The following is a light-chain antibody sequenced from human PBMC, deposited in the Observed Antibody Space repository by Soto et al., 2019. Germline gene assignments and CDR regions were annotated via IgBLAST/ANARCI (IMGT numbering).Light chain of an antibody. CDR1: QRISKK. Sequence: DIQLTQSPSSLSASVGDRVTITCRASQRISKKVSWYQQKASKATKLLIYAASTLQNGVPSRISGSGAGTDFTLTINSLHAEDFATYYCQQSYNRVTFGQGTKVDI. CDR2: AAS. V-gene: IGKV1-39*01. CDR3: QQSYNRVT. J-gene: IGKJ1*01.